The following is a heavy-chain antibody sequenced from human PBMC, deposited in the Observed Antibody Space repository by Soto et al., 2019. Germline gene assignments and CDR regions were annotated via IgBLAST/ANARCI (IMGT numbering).Heavy chain of an antibody. CDR2: IDGSGSNT. J-gene: IGHJ4*02. D-gene: IGHD2-8*01. Sequence: VGSLRLSCAASGFTLRSYWMHWVRQAPGGGLVWVSRIDGSGSNTFYADSVKGRFTISRDNAKNTLYLQMNNLSPEDTAVYYCARNLNGSRNRDYWGQGNLVTVSS. CDR3: ARNLNGSRNRDY. CDR1: GFTLRSYW. V-gene: IGHV3-74*01.